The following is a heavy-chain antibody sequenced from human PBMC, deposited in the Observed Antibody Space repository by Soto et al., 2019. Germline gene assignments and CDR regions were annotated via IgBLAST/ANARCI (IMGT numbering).Heavy chain of an antibody. CDR3: ARHSSSPPDPGFRSFDY. V-gene: IGHV5-51*01. D-gene: IGHD6-6*01. CDR1: GYSFTSYW. J-gene: IGHJ4*01. Sequence: PGESLKISCKGSGYSFTSYWIGWVRQMPGKGLEWMGIIYPGDSDTRYSPSFQGQVTISADKSISTAYLQWSSLKASDTAMYYCARHSSSPPDPGFRSFDYWGQGTLVTVSS. CDR2: IYPGDSDT.